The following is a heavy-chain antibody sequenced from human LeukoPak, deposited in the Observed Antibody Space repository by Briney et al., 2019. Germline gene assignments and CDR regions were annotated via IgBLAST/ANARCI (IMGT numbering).Heavy chain of an antibody. CDR3: ARDGGYYDSSGYWYYFDY. Sequence: GGSLRLSCAASGFTFSSYAMHWVRQAPGKGLEWVVVISYDGSNKYYADSVKGRFTISRDNSKNTLYLQMNSLRAEDTAVYYCARDGGYYDSSGYWYYFDYWGQGTLVTVSS. CDR2: ISYDGSNK. J-gene: IGHJ4*02. D-gene: IGHD3-22*01. V-gene: IGHV3-30-3*01. CDR1: GFTFSSYA.